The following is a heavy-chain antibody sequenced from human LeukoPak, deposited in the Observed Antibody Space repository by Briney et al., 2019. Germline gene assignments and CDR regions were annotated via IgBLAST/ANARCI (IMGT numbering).Heavy chain of an antibody. V-gene: IGHV4-34*01. Sequence: PSETLSLTCAVYGGSFSGYYWSWIRQPPGKGLEWIGEINHSGSTNYNPSLKSRVTISVNTSKNQFSLKLSSVTAADTAVYYCARGLGRPGNIFCSGGSCRKPKRGGFDYWGQGTLVTVSS. CDR3: ARGLGRPGNIFCSGGSCRKPKRGGFDY. D-gene: IGHD2-15*01. J-gene: IGHJ4*02. CDR2: INHSGST. CDR1: GGSFSGYY.